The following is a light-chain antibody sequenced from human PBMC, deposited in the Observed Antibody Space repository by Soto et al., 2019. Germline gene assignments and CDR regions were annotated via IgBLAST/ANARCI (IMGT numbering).Light chain of an antibody. CDR1: SSNIGDNY. J-gene: IGLJ2*01. CDR2: HDD. Sequence: QSVLTQPPSVSAAPRQRVTISCSGSSSNIGDNYVNWYQQVPGEAPKLLIYHDDLLSAGVSDRFSGSKSGTSASLAISDLQSEDEAAYYCSSYTSSDTLVFGAGTKLTVL. V-gene: IGLV1-36*01. CDR3: SSYTSSDTLV.